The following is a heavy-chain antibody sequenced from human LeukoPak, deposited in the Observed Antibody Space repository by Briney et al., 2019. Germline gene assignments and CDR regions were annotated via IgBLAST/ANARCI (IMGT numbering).Heavy chain of an antibody. CDR1: GGSISSGGYY. V-gene: IGHV4-31*03. CDR2: IYYSGST. CDR3: ARRGSSGYYLGY. J-gene: IGHJ4*02. Sequence: TLSLTCTVSGGSISSGGYYWSWIRQHPGKGLEWIGYIYYSGSTYYNPSLKSRVTISVDTSKNQFSLKPSSVTAADTAVYYCARRGSSGYYLGYWGQGTLVTVSS. D-gene: IGHD3-22*01.